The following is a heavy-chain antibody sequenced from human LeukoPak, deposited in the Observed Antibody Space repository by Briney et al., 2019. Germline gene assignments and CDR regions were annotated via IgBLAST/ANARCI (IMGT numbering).Heavy chain of an antibody. CDR1: GFTFSSYS. V-gene: IGHV3-23*01. Sequence: GGSLRLSCAASGFTFSSYSMNWVRQAPGKGLEWVSSIGGSGGRTYYADSVTGRFSISRDNSKNLVYLQMNSLRAADTAVYYCVRDRGTYRPIDYWGQGTLATVSS. J-gene: IGHJ4*02. CDR2: IGGSGGRT. CDR3: VRDRGTYRPIDY. D-gene: IGHD1-26*01.